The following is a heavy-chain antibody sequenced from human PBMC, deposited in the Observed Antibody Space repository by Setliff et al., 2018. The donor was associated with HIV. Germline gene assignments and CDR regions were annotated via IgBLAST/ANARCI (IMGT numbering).Heavy chain of an antibody. CDR3: ARYDYDRSGSSAPYYCMDV. J-gene: IGHJ6*03. V-gene: IGHV4-4*02. Sequence: SETLSLTCAVSGGSISSSNWWTWVRQPPGKGLEWVGEIYHSGSANYNPSLKSRVTISVDKSKNQFSLKLTSVTAADTGVYYCARYDYDRSGSSAPYYCMDVWGKGTTVTVS. D-gene: IGHD3-22*01. CDR1: GGSISSSNW. CDR2: IYHSGSA.